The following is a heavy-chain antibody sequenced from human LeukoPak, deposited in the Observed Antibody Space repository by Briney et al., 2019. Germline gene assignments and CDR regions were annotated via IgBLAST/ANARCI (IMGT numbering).Heavy chain of an antibody. V-gene: IGHV7-4-1*02. CDR1: GYTFTTYA. D-gene: IGHD1-1*01. CDR2: INTNTGNP. CDR3: ARALTDYSQLPSDAFDI. Sequence: ASVKVSCKASGYTFTTYAINWVRQAPGQGLEWMGWINTNTGNPTYAQGFTGRFVFSLDTSVSTAYLQISSLKAEDTAVYYCARALTDYSQLPSDAFDIWGQGTMVTVSS. J-gene: IGHJ3*02.